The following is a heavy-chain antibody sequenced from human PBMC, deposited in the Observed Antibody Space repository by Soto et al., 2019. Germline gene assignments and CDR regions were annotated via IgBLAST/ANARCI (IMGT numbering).Heavy chain of an antibody. CDR3: ARGRTAAPGRWFDP. V-gene: IGHV1-8*01. CDR1: GYTFTSND. Sequence: QVQLVQSGAEVKKPGASVKVSCKASGYTFTSNDINWVRQATGQGLEWMGWMNPKTGNTGYAQKFLGRVTMTRDTSISTAYMELSSLKSEDTAVYYCARGRTAAPGRWFDPWGQGTLVTVSS. J-gene: IGHJ5*02. D-gene: IGHD6-13*01. CDR2: MNPKTGNT.